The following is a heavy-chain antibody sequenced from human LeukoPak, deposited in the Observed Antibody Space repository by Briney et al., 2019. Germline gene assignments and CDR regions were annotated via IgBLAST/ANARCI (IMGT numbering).Heavy chain of an antibody. CDR1: GFTFSGNW. Sequence: PGGSLRLSCAASGFTFSGNWMHWVRQAPGKGLVWVSRLDSDASITNYADSVKARFTISRDNAKNSLSLQMNSLRAEDTAVYYCVRDGGVSGYDLLDYWGQGTLVTVSS. CDR3: VRDGGVSGYDLLDY. D-gene: IGHD5-12*01. CDR2: LDSDASIT. J-gene: IGHJ4*02. V-gene: IGHV3-74*01.